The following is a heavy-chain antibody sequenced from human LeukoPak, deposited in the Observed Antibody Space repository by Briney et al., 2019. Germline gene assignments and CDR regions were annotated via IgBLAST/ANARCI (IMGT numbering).Heavy chain of an antibody. CDR1: GFTFSSYA. V-gene: IGHV3-33*08. CDR2: IWYDGSNK. D-gene: IGHD2-15*01. CDR3: ARNLGPYCSGGSCYSGSPDY. Sequence: GGSLRLSCAASGFTFSSYAITWVRQAPGKGLEWVAVIWYDGSNKYYADSVKGRFTISRDNSKNTLYLQMNSLSAEDTAVYYCARNLGPYCSGGSCYSGSPDYWGQGTLVTVSS. J-gene: IGHJ4*02.